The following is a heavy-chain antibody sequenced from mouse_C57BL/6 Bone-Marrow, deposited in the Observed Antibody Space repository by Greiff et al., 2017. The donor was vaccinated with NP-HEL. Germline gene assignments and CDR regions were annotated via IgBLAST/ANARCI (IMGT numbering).Heavy chain of an antibody. CDR3: ARWGAYYTFAY. J-gene: IGHJ3*01. V-gene: IGHV1-81*01. CDR2: IYPRSGNT. D-gene: IGHD2-12*01. Sequence: VQLVESGAELARPGASVKLSCKASGYTFTSYGISWVKQRTGQGLEWIGEIYPRSGNTYYNEKFKGKATLTADKSSSTAYMELRSLTSEDSAVYFCARWGAYYTFAYWGQGTLVTVSA. CDR1: GYTFTSYG.